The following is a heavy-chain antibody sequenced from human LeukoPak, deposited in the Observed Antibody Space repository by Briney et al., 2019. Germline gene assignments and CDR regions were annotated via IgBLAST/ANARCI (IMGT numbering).Heavy chain of an antibody. CDR3: AELGITMIGGV. V-gene: IGHV3-21*01. CDR2: ITSDSRYR. J-gene: IGHJ6*04. CDR1: GFSFSTYN. Sequence: GGSLSLSCEASGFSFSTYNMNWVRQAPGKGLEWISSITSDSRYRYYADSVKGRFTISRDNAKNSLYLQMNSLRAEDTAVYYCAELGITMIGGVWGKGTTVTISS. D-gene: IGHD3-10*02.